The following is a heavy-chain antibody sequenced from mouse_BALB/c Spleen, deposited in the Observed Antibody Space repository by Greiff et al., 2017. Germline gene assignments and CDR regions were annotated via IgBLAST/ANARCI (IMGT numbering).Heavy chain of an antibody. CDR1: GYTFTSYT. V-gene: IGHV1-4*02. CDR3: ARDYYGYWFAY. D-gene: IGHD1-2*01. CDR2: INPSSGYT. Sequence: QVQLQQSAAELARPGASVKMSCKASGYTFTSYTMHWVKQRPGQGLEWIGYINPSSGYTEYNQKFKDKTTLTADKSSSTAYMQLSSLTSEDSAVYYCARDYYGYWFAYWGQGTLVTVSA. J-gene: IGHJ3*01.